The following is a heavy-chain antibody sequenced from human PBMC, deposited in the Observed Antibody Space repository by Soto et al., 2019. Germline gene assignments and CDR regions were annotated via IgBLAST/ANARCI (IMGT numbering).Heavy chain of an antibody. Sequence: QVHLVQSGAEVKKPGASVKVSCKASGYTFTSYGITWVRQAPGQGLEWMGWISAHNGNTDYAQKLQGRVIVTRDTSTSPACMELRSLRSDDTAVYYCARGRYGDYWGQGDLVTVSS. CDR3: ARGRYGDY. CDR2: ISAHNGNT. CDR1: GYTFTSYG. V-gene: IGHV1-18*01. J-gene: IGHJ4*02. D-gene: IGHD1-1*01.